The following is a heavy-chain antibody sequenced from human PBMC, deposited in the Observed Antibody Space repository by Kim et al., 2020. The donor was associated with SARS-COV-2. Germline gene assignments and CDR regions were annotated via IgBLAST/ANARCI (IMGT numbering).Heavy chain of an antibody. CDR3: AKGHRYSYGLYDY. D-gene: IGHD5-18*01. J-gene: IGHJ4*02. Sequence: YAESVKGRFTISRDNSKNTLYLQMNSLRAEDTAVYYCAKGHRYSYGLYDYWGQGTLVTVSS. V-gene: IGHV3-33*06.